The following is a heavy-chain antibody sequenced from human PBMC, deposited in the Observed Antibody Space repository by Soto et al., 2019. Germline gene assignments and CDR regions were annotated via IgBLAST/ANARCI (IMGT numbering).Heavy chain of an antibody. D-gene: IGHD3-22*01. CDR3: ARAGQYYDTSISKKGALDI. Sequence: PGGSLRLSCAASGFTLSDFSMHWVRQAAGKGLDFVSAISYKGGSTYYANSVKGRFTISRENAKNSLFLQMNSLRDGDTAVYYCARAGQYYDTSISKKGALDIWGQGTMVTVSS. J-gene: IGHJ3*02. CDR2: ISYKGGST. V-gene: IGHV3-64*01. CDR1: GFTLSDFS.